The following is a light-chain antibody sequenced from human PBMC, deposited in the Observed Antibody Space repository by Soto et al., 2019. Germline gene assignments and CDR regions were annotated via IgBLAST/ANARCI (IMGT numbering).Light chain of an antibody. CDR2: AAS. V-gene: IGKV1-9*01. CDR1: QGISSS. Sequence: DIQLTQSPSFLSASVGDRVTITCRASQGISSSLAWYQQQPGKAPKVLIYAASTLQSGVPSRFSGSGAVTDSTLTISSLQPEDFATYYCQQLNSYPITFGQGTRLEIK. J-gene: IGKJ5*01. CDR3: QQLNSYPIT.